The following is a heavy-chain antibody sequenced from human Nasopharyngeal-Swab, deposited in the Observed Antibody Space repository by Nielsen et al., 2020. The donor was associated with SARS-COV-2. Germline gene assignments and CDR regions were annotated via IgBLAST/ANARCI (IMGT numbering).Heavy chain of an antibody. V-gene: IGHV3-30*18. CDR2: ISYDVSNK. D-gene: IGHD6-13*01. J-gene: IGHJ4*02. CDR3: AKDRGYSSSWYIFDY. Sequence: GRQAPGKGLEWVAVISYDVSNKYYVDSVKGRFTISRDNSKNTLYLQKNSLRAEDTAVYYCAKDRGYSSSWYIFDYWGQGTLVTVSS.